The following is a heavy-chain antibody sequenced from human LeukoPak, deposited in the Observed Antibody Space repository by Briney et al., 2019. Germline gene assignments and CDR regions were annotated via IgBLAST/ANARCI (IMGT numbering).Heavy chain of an antibody. CDR2: ITGSGGIT. D-gene: IGHD5-18*01. Sequence: GGSLRLSCAASGFTFSSFGMTWVRQAPGKGLEWVSTITGSGGITYYADSVKGRFTISRDNSKNTLYLQMNSLRAEDTAVYYCAKARDSYGYLGSVGYFDYWGQGTLVTVSS. CDR1: GFTFSSFG. J-gene: IGHJ4*02. V-gene: IGHV3-23*01. CDR3: AKARDSYGYLGSVGYFDY.